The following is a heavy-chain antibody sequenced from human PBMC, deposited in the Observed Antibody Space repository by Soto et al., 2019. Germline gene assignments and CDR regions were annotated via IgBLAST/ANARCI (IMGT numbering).Heavy chain of an antibody. Sequence: ASVKVSCKASGYTFTSYYMHWVRQAPGQGLEWMGIINPSGGSTSYAQKFQGRVTMTRDTSTSTVYMELSSLRSEDTAVYYCARDPHPTYYYDSSGYYPGGPWGQGTLVTVSS. J-gene: IGHJ5*02. CDR3: ARDPHPTYYYDSSGYYPGGP. D-gene: IGHD3-22*01. CDR2: INPSGGST. V-gene: IGHV1-46*01. CDR1: GYTFTSYY.